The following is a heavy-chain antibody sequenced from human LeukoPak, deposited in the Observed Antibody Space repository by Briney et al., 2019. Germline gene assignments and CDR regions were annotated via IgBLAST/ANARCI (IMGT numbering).Heavy chain of an antibody. D-gene: IGHD2-21*01. V-gene: IGHV3-11*04. J-gene: IGHJ4*02. CDR2: ISSPSHTI. Sequence: GGSLRLSCAASGFTFSDYYMSWIRQAPGKGLECVSYISSPSHTIFYADSVKGRFSISRDDATDSLYLQMNSLRVDDTAIYYCAKDGDDCIDYWGPGTLVTVSS. CDR3: AKDGDDCIDY. CDR1: GFTFSDYY.